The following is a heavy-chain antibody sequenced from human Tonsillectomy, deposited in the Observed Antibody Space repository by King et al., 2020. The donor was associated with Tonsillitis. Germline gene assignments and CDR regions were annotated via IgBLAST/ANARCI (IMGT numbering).Heavy chain of an antibody. CDR1: GFSLSDARMG. Sequence: QLTLKESGPVLVKPTETLTLTCTVSGFSLSDARMGVSWIRQPPGKALEWLAHIFSYDKKSYNTSLKSSLTISKDTPESQVVLTMPNMGPVETATYYCARTEGEMSTTFDSWGQGILVTVSS. J-gene: IGHJ4*02. V-gene: IGHV2-26*01. CDR2: IFSYDKK. CDR3: ARTEGEMSTTFDS. D-gene: IGHD5-24*01.